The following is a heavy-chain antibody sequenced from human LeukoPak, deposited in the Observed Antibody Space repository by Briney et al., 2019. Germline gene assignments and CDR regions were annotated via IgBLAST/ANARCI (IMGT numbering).Heavy chain of an antibody. V-gene: IGHV3-23*01. CDR3: AKRREQWLVSGGAFDI. CDR1: GFTFSSYA. J-gene: IGHJ3*02. CDR2: ISGSGGST. Sequence: PGGSLRLSCAASGFTFSSYAMSWVRQAPGKGLEWVPAISGSGGSTYYADSVKGRFTISRDNSKNTLYLQMNSLRAEDTAVYYCAKRREQWLVSGGAFDIWGQGTMVTVSS. D-gene: IGHD6-19*01.